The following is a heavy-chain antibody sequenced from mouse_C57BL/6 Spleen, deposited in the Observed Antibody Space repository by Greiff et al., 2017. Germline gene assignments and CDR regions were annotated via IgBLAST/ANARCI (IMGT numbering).Heavy chain of an antibody. Sequence: QVQLQQPGAELVKPGASVKLSCKASGYTFTSYWMHWVKQRPGQGLEWIGMIHPNSGSTNYNEKFKSKATLTVDKSASTAYRQLSSLTSEDSAVYYCAREGYGLDYWGQGTTLTVSS. CDR2: IHPNSGST. V-gene: IGHV1-64*01. CDR1: GYTFTSYW. CDR3: AREGYGLDY. J-gene: IGHJ2*01. D-gene: IGHD1-1*02.